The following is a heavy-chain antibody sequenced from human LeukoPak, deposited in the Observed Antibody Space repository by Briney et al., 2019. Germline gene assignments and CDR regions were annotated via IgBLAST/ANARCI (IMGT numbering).Heavy chain of an antibody. V-gene: IGHV5-51*01. D-gene: IGHD4-23*01. CDR1: GYSFTNYW. CDR3: ARRDYGGHQKGNFDY. J-gene: IGHJ4*02. CDR2: IYPDDSNT. Sequence: GESLKISCKGSGYSFTNYWIGWVRQMPGKGLEWMAIIYPDDSNTRYSPSFQGQVTISADNSITTAYLQWSSLKASDTAMYYCARRDYGGHQKGNFDYWGQGTLVTVSS.